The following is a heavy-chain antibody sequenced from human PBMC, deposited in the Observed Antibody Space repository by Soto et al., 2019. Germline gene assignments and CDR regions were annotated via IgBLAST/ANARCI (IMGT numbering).Heavy chain of an antibody. Sequence: QVQLVESGGGVVQPGRSLRLSCAASGFTFSSYGMHWVRQAPGKGLEGVAVIWYDGSNKYYADSVKGRFTISRDNSKNTLYLQMNSLRAEDTAVYYCARDGVRGVSNWFDPWGQGTLVTVSS. D-gene: IGHD3-10*01. CDR2: IWYDGSNK. V-gene: IGHV3-33*01. CDR1: GFTFSSYG. CDR3: ARDGVRGVSNWFDP. J-gene: IGHJ5*02.